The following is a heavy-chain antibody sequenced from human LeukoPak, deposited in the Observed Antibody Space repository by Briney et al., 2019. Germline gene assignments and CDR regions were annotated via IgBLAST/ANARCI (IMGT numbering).Heavy chain of an antibody. D-gene: IGHD2-2*01. CDR1: GFSFDDYA. Sequence: GGSLRLSCAASGFSFDDYAMHWVRQVPGKGLEWVSGISWNSGSIGYADSVKGRFTISRDNSKNTLYLQMNSLRAEDTAVYYCAREYANAFDIWGQGTMVTVSS. J-gene: IGHJ3*02. CDR3: AREYANAFDI. CDR2: ISWNSGSI. V-gene: IGHV3-9*01.